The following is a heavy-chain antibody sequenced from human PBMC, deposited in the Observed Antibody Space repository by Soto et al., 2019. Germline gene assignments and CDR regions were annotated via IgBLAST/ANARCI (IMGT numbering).Heavy chain of an antibody. CDR3: ARDGPDY. CDR2: ISYDGSNK. Sequence: GGSLRLSCAASGFTFSSYGMHWVRQAPGKGLEWVAVISYDGSNKHYADSVKGRFTISRDNSKNTLYLQMNSLRAEDTAVYYCARDGPDYWGQGTLVTVSS. CDR1: GFTFSSYG. V-gene: IGHV3-30*19. J-gene: IGHJ4*02.